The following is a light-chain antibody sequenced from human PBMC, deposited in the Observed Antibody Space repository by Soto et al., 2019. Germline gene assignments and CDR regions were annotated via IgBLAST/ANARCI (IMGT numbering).Light chain of an antibody. CDR2: GAS. V-gene: IGKV3-20*01. J-gene: IGKJ1*01. CDR3: QQYGNSPCT. CDR1: QSVSSSY. Sequence: EIVLTQSPGTLSLSPGERATLSCRASQSVSSSYLAWYQQKPGQSPRLLIYGASNRATGIPDRFSGSGSGTDFTLTISRLEPEDFAVYYCQQYGNSPCTFGQGTKVDIK.